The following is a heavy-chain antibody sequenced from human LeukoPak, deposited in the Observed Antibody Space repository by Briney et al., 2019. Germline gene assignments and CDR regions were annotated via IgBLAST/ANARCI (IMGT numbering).Heavy chain of an antibody. D-gene: IGHD3-10*01. V-gene: IGHV3-33*01. J-gene: IGHJ4*02. CDR1: GFTFSSYG. CDR3: ARDPRWFGELSHFDY. CDR2: IWYDGSNK. Sequence: HPGGSLRLSCAASGFTFSSYGMHWVRQAPGKGLEWVAVIWYDGSNKYYADSVKGRFTISRDNSKNTLYLQMNSLRAEDTAVYYCARDPRWFGELSHFDYWGQGTLVTVSS.